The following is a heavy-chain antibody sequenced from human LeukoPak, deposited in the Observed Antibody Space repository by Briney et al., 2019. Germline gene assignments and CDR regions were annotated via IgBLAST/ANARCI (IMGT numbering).Heavy chain of an antibody. CDR3: ARDEGGILTGYHRDEYFQH. J-gene: IGHJ1*01. Sequence: GGSLRLSCAASGFTFSSYSMNWVRQAPGKGLEWVSYISSSSSSTIYYADSVKGRFTISRDNAKNSLYLQMNSLRAEDTAVYYCARDEGGILTGYHRDEYFQHWGQGTLVTVSS. D-gene: IGHD3-9*01. V-gene: IGHV3-48*01. CDR1: GFTFSSYS. CDR2: ISSSSSSTI.